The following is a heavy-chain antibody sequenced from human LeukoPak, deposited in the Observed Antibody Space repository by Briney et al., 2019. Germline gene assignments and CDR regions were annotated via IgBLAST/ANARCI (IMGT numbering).Heavy chain of an antibody. CDR3: ARQRGITTYYFDY. V-gene: IGHV4-38-2*02. J-gene: IGHJ4*02. Sequence: PSETLSLTCTVSGYSISSGYYWGWIRQPPGKGLEWIGTIYHSGSTYYNPSLKSRVTISVDTSKNQFSLKLSSVTAADTAVYYCARQRGITTYYFDYWGQGILVTVSS. CDR2: IYHSGST. CDR1: GYSISSGYY. D-gene: IGHD3-16*01.